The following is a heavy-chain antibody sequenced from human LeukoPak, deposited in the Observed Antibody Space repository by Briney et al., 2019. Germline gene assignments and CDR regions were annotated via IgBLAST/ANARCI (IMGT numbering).Heavy chain of an antibody. Sequence: SETLSLTCTVSGGSISSGGYYWSWIRQHPGKGLEWIGYIYYSGSTYYNPSLKSRITRSVDTSKNQFSLKLSSVTAAATAVYYCARDKAYSGSYNIPRQSPTKNRASYGMDVWGQGTTVTVSS. CDR1: GGSISSGGYY. CDR3: ARDKAYSGSYNIPRQSPTKNRASYGMDV. V-gene: IGHV4-31*03. J-gene: IGHJ6*02. D-gene: IGHD3-10*01. CDR2: IYYSGST.